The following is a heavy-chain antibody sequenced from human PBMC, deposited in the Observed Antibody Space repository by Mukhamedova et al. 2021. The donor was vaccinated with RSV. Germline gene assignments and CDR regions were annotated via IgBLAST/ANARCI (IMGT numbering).Heavy chain of an antibody. Sequence: GLEWVSYISSSGSTIYYADSVKGRFTISRDNAKNSLYLQMNSLRAEDTAVYYCARDQFNYDFWSGYYTDWFDPWGQGTLVTVSP. D-gene: IGHD3-3*01. CDR3: ARDQFNYDFWSGYYTDWFDP. CDR2: ISSSGSTI. V-gene: IGHV3-11*04. J-gene: IGHJ5*02.